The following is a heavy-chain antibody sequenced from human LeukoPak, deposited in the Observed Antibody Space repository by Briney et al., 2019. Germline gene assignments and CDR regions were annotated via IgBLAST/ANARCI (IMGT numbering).Heavy chain of an antibody. Sequence: GGSLRLSCAASGFTVSSNYMSWVRQAPGKGLEWVSVIYSGGSTYYADSVKGRFTISRHNSENTLYLQMNSLRVEDTAVYYCARAILYDSSGYYYFYYYYGMDVWGQGTTVTVSS. CDR2: IYSGGST. J-gene: IGHJ6*02. D-gene: IGHD3-22*01. CDR3: ARAILYDSSGYYYFYYYYGMDV. V-gene: IGHV3-53*04. CDR1: GFTVSSNY.